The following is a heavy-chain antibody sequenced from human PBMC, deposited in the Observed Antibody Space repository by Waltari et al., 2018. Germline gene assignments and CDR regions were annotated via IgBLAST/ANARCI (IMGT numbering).Heavy chain of an antibody. V-gene: IGHV3-72*01. CDR1: GFTFSDHY. CDR2: TRNKANSDTT. CDR3: AREYDSSGYLGY. D-gene: IGHD3-22*01. J-gene: IGHJ4*02. Sequence: EVQLVESGGGLVQPGGSLRLSCAASGFTFSDHYMDWVRQAPGKGLEWVGRTRNKANSDTTEYAASVKGRFTISRDDSKNSLYLQMNSLKTEDTAVYYCAREYDSSGYLGYWGQGTLVTVSS.